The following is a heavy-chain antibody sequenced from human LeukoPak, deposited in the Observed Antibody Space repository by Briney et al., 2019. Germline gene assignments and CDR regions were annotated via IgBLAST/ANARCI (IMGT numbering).Heavy chain of an antibody. CDR2: ISSSSSYI. CDR3: ARSGYSSGDYFDY. CDR1: GFTFISYS. J-gene: IGHJ4*02. D-gene: IGHD6-19*01. V-gene: IGHV3-21*01. Sequence: GGSLRLSCAASGFTFISYSMNWVRQAPGKGLEWVSSISSSSSYIYYADSVKGRFTISRDNAKNSLYLQMNSLRAEDTAVYYCARSGYSSGDYFDYWGQGTLVTVSS.